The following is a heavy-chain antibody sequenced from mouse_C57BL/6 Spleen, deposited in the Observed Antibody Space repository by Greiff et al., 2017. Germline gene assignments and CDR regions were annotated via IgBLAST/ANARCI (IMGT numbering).Heavy chain of an antibody. V-gene: IGHV1-63*01. CDR1: GYTFTNYW. J-gene: IGHJ2*01. D-gene: IGHD3-1*01. CDR3: AREGYTGYFDY. CDR2: IYPGGGYT. Sequence: QVQLKQSGAELVRPGTSVKMSCKASGYTFTNYWIGWAKQRPGHGLEWIGDIYPGGGYTNYNEKFKGKATLTADKSSSTAYMQFSSLTSEDSAIYYCAREGYTGYFDYWGQGTTLTVSS.